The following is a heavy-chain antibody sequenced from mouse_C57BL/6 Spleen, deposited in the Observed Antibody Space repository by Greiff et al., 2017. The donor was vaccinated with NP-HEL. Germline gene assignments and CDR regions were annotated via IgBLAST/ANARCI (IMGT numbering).Heavy chain of an antibody. Sequence: EVQLVESGGGLVKPGGSLKLSCAASGFTFSSYTMSWVRQTPEKRLEWVATISGGGGNTYYPDSVKGRFTISRDNAKNTLYLQMSSLRSEDTALYYCARQEEGMDYWGQGTSVTVSS. CDR3: ARQEEGMDY. CDR2: ISGGGGNT. CDR1: GFTFSSYT. V-gene: IGHV5-9*01. J-gene: IGHJ4*01.